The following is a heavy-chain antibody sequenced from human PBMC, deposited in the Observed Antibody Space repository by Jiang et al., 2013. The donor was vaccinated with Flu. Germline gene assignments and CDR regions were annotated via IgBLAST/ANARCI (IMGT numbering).Heavy chain of an antibody. V-gene: IGHV1-18*04. CDR1: GYTFTSYG. J-gene: IGHJ6*02. CDR2: ISAYNGNT. CDR3: ARREMPRYYDFWSGPSLSYGMDV. Sequence: GAEVKKPGASVKVSCKASGYTFTSYGISWVRQAPGQGLEWMGWISAYNGNTNYAQKLQGRVTMTTDTSTSTAYMELRSLRSDDTAVYYCARREMPRYYDFWSGPSLSYGMDVWGQGTTGHRLL. D-gene: IGHD3-3*01.